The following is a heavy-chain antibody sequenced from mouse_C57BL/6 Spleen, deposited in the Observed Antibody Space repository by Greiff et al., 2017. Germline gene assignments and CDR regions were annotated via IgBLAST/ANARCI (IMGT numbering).Heavy chain of an antibody. V-gene: IGHV3-6*01. D-gene: IGHD1-1*01. CDR2: ISYDGSN. Sequence: DVQLQESGPGLVKPSQSLSLTCSVTGYSITSGYYWNWIRQFPGNKLEWMGYISYDGSNNYNPSLKNRISITRDTSKNQFFLKLKSVTTEDTATYYCARGDDYYGSSYWYFDVWGTGTTVTVSS. CDR3: ARGDDYYGSSYWYFDV. J-gene: IGHJ1*03. CDR1: GYSITSGYY.